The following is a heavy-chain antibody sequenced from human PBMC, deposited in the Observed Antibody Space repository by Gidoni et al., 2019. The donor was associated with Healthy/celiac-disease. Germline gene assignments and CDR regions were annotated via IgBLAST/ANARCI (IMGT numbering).Heavy chain of an antibody. D-gene: IGHD6-19*01. J-gene: IGHJ6*02. CDR2: IGSAGDT. CDR3: ARGGGAVAGSVGSDGMDV. Sequence: EVQLVESGGGLVQPGGSLRHSCAASGFPFSSYDMHWVRQAKGKGLGWVSAIGSAGDTYYPGSVKGRFTISRENAKNSLYLQMNSLRAGDTAVYYCARGGGAVAGSVGSDGMDVWGQGTTVTVSS. V-gene: IGHV3-13*01. CDR1: GFPFSSYD.